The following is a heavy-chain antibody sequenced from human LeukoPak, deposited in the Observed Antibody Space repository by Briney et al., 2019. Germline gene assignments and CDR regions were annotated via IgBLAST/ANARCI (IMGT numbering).Heavy chain of an antibody. CDR3: ARYIVGALDY. CDR2: MKQDGSAK. J-gene: IGHJ4*01. V-gene: IGHV3-7*01. D-gene: IGHD1-26*01. Sequence: PGGSLRLSCVASGFTFSSYWMGWVRQAPGKGLEWVANMKQDGSAKHYADSVKGRFSISRDNSKNSVYLQMDSLRAEDTAVYYCARYIVGALDYWGHGTLVTVSS. CDR1: GFTFSSYW.